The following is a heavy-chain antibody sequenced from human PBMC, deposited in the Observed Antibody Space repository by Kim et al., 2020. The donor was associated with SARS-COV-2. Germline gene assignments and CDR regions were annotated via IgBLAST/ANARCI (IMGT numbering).Heavy chain of an antibody. J-gene: IGHJ4*02. D-gene: IGHD6-19*01. V-gene: IGHV3-23*01. CDR3: AKSQFRRWLVPGY. Sequence: YAYSVKGRFTISRDNSKNTLYLQMNSLRAEDTAVYYCAKSQFRRWLVPGYWGQGTLVTVSS.